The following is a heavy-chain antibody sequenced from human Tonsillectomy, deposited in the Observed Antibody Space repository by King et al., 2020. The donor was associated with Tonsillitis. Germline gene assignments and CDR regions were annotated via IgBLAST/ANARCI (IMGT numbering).Heavy chain of an antibody. J-gene: IGHJ4*02. V-gene: IGHV3-21*01. CDR1: GFTFSSYS. D-gene: IGHD3-22*01. Sequence: VQLVESGGGLVKPGGSLRLSCAASGFTFSSYSMNWVRQAPGKGLEWVSSISTSSSYIYYADSVKGRFTISRDNAKNSLYLQMNSLRAEDPAVYYCASELTYYYDSSGPVDCWGQGTLVTVSS. CDR2: ISTSSSYI. CDR3: ASELTYYYDSSGPVDC.